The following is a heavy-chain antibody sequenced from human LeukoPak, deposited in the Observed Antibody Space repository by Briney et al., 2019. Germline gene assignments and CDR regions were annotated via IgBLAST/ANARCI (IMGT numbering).Heavy chain of an antibody. CDR2: ISYGGSNK. CDR3: ARRVGLRYYFDY. J-gene: IGHJ4*02. CDR1: GFTFSSYA. Sequence: GGSLRLSCAASGFTFSSYAMHWVRQAPGKGLEWVAVISYGGSNKYYADSVKGRFTISRDNSKNTLYLQMNSLRAEDTAVYYCARRVGLRYYFDYWGQGTLVTVSS. D-gene: IGHD4-17*01. V-gene: IGHV3-30-3*01.